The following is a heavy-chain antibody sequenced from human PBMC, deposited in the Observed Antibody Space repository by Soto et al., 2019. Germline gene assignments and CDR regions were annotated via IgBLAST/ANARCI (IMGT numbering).Heavy chain of an antibody. J-gene: IGHJ5*02. V-gene: IGHV4-39*01. CDR2: IYYSGST. CDR1: GGSISNSSYY. D-gene: IGHD2-2*03. CDR3: ARQLDIVLVPAAMHRIISWFDP. Sequence: QLQLQESGPGLVKSSETLSLTCTVSGGSISNSSYYWGWNRKPPGKGLEWIGSIYYSGSTYYNPSLKSRVTISVDTSKNQFSLKLSSVTAADTAVYYCARQLDIVLVPAAMHRIISWFDPWGQGTLVTVSS.